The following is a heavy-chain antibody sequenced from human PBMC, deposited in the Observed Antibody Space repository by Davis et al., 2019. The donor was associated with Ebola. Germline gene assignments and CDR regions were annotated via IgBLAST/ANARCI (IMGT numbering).Heavy chain of an antibody. CDR2: IYYSGST. D-gene: IGHD3-10*01. Sequence: SETLSLTCTVSGRSISSSSYYWVWIRQPPGRGLVWIGSIYYSGSTYYNPSLNSRVTISVDTSKNQFSLKLSSVTAADTAVYYCARLYGSGSYDYWGQGTLVTVSS. CDR3: ARLYGSGSYDY. V-gene: IGHV4-39*01. CDR1: GRSISSSSYY. J-gene: IGHJ4*02.